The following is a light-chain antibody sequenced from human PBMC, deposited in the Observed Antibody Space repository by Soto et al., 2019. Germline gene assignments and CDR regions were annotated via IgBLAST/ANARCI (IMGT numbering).Light chain of an antibody. V-gene: IGKV3-20*01. J-gene: IGKJ4*01. CDR3: QQFSSYPLT. CDR2: DAS. Sequence: EIVMTQSPATLSVSPGERSTLSCRSSQSVSISYLAWYQQKPGQAPRLLIYDASSRATGIPDRFSGGGSGTDFTLTISRLEPEDFAVYYCQQFSSYPLTFGGGTKVDIK. CDR1: QSVSISY.